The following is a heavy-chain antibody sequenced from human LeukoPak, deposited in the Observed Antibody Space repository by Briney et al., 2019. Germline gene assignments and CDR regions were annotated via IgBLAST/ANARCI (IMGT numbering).Heavy chain of an antibody. CDR1: GFTFRGYA. CDR3: AKVQYVYYGSGSYDMDV. J-gene: IGHJ6*02. D-gene: IGHD3-10*01. V-gene: IGHV3-23*01. CDR2: ISGSGNST. Sequence: GGSLRLSCAASGFTFRGYAMSWVRQAPGKGLEWVSAISGSGNSTYYADSVKGRFTISRDNSKNTLYMQMNSLSAEDTAIYYCAKVQYVYYGSGSYDMDVWGQGTPVTVSS.